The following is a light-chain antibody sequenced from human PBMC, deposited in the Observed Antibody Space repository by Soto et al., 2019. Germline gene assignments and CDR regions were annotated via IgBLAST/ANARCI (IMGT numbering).Light chain of an antibody. Sequence: QSALTQPASVSGSPGQSITLSRTGTSSDVGGYNYVSWYQQHPGKAPKLMIYEVSNRPSGVSNRFSGSKSGNTASLTISGLQAEDEADYYCNSYASSGTLVFGTGTKVTVL. J-gene: IGLJ1*01. CDR3: NSYASSGTLV. CDR2: EVS. CDR1: SSDVGGYNY. V-gene: IGLV2-14*01.